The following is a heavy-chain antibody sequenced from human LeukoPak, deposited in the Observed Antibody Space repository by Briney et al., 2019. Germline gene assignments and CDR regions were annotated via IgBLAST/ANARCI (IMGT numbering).Heavy chain of an antibody. J-gene: IGHJ4*02. CDR3: ARVYYDFWSGATYHFDY. CDR2: IYYSGST. CDR1: GYSISSGYY. Sequence: SETLSLTCTVSGYSISSGYYWGWIRQPPGKGLEWIGSIYYSGSTYYNPSLKSRVTISVDTSKNQFSLKLSSVTAADTAVYYCARVYYDFWSGATYHFDYWGQGTLVTVSS. D-gene: IGHD3-3*01. V-gene: IGHV4-38-2*02.